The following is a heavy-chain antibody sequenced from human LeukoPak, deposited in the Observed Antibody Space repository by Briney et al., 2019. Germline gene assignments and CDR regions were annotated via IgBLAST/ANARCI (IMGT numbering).Heavy chain of an antibody. CDR1: GFTFSDYY. CDR3: ARTVRFLDMDV. D-gene: IGHD3-3*01. CDR2: GRNKANSYST. V-gene: IGHV3-72*01. Sequence: GGSLRLSCAASGFTFSDYYIDWARQAPGKGLEWIGRGRNKANSYSTDYAASVKGRFTISRDDSKNSLYLQMNSLKTEDTAVYYCARTVRFLDMDVWGKGTTGTVSS. J-gene: IGHJ6*03.